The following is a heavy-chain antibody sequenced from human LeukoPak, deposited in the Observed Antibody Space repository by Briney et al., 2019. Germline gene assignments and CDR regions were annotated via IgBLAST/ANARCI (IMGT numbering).Heavy chain of an antibody. J-gene: IGHJ4*02. CDR1: GYTFTGYF. D-gene: IGHD5-18*01. CDR2: IIPIFGTA. CDR3: ARADRDTAMVRFDY. Sequence: SVKVSCKASGYTFTGYFLHWVRQAPGQGLEWMGGIIPIFGTANYAQKFQGRVTITADESTSTAYMELSSLRSEDTAVYYCARADRDTAMVRFDYWGQGTLVTVSS. V-gene: IGHV1-69*13.